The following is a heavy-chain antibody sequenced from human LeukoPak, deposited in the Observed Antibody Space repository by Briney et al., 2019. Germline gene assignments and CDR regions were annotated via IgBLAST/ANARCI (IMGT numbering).Heavy chain of an antibody. CDR1: GYTFTVYY. V-gene: IGHV1-2*02. J-gene: IGHJ4*02. CDR2: INPNSGVT. Sequence: ASVKVSCKASGYTFTVYYMHWVRQAPGQGLEWVGWINPNSGVTNYSQKFQGRVTMTRDTSISTVYMELSRLRPDDTAVYYCARERVDGSGSSTLDYWGPGIRVTVSS. CDR3: ARERVDGSGSSTLDY. D-gene: IGHD3-10*01.